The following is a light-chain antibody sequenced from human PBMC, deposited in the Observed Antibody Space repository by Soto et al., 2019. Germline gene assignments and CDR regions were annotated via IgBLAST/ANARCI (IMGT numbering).Light chain of an antibody. V-gene: IGKV1-39*01. CDR1: QSISRY. J-gene: IGKJ3*01. Sequence: DLQMTQSPSSLSASVGDRVTITCRASQSISRYLNWYQQKPGKAPKLLIYGVSSLQRGVPSRFSGSGSGTDFTLTITSLQPEDFATYYCQHTYTTRCTFGRGTKVDIK. CDR2: GVS. CDR3: QHTYTTRCT.